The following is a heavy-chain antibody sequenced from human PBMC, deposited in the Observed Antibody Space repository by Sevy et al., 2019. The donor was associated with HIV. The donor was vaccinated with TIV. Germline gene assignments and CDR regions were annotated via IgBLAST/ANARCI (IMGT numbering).Heavy chain of an antibody. V-gene: IGHV3-74*01. CDR1: GFTFSSYW. CDR3: ARVDPDLPPSISWSDY. CDR2: INSDGSST. J-gene: IGHJ4*02. D-gene: IGHD6-13*01. Sequence: GGSLRLSCAASGFTFSSYWMHWVRQAPGKGLVWVSRINSDGSSTSYADSVKGRFTISRDNAKNTLYLQMNSLRAEDTAVYYCARVDPDLPPSISWSDYWGQGTLVTVS.